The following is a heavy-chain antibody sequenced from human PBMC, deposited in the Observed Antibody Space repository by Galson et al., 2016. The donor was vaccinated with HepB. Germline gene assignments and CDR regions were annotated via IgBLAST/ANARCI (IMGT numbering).Heavy chain of an antibody. CDR2: IYHTGST. Sequence: PPGKGLEWIGNIYHTGSTYYNPSLKSRVTISVDTSKNQFSLKLNSVTAADTGVYYCARRLVSFTEQRAALKDFFDPWGQGTLVIVSS. J-gene: IGHJ5*02. CDR3: ARRLVSFTEQRAALKDFFDP. V-gene: IGHV4-39*01. D-gene: IGHD1/OR15-1a*01.